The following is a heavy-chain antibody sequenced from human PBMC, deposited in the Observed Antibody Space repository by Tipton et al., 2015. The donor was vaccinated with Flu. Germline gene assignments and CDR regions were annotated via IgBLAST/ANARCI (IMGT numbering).Heavy chain of an antibody. J-gene: IGHJ6*02. V-gene: IGHV1-18*01. Sequence: QLVQSGAEVKKPGASVKVSCKASGYTFTSYGISWVRQAPGQGLEWMGWISAYNGNTNYAQKLQGRVTMTTDTSTSTAYMELRSLGSDDTAVYYCARGKGLRFLEWLSPTHYYYYGMDVWGQGTTVTVSS. CDR2: ISAYNGNT. D-gene: IGHD3-3*01. CDR1: GYTFTSYG. CDR3: ARGKGLRFLEWLSPTHYYYYGMDV.